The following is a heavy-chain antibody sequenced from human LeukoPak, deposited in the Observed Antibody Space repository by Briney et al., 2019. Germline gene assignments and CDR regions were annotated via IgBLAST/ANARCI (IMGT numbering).Heavy chain of an antibody. D-gene: IGHD3-10*01. J-gene: IGHJ6*02. Sequence: GASLKLSCKASGFTVSSNYMSWVRQAPGQGLEWISVINTGGSTNYAASVNGSFTTFTNNSKTTTYFKVKSLRAADATVFYYADTVKGRFTISRDNSNNALYLQMNSLRAEDTAVYYCARGLTMVRGVIITPPYYYYGMDVWGQGTTVTVSS. V-gene: IGHV3-66*01. CDR2: INTGGST. CDR3: ADTVKGRFTISRDNSNNALYLQMNSLRAEDTAVYYCARGLTMVRGVIITPPYYYYGMDV. CDR1: GFTVSSNY.